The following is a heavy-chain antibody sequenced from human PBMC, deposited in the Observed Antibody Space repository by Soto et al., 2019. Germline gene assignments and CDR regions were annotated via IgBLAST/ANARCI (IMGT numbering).Heavy chain of an antibody. D-gene: IGHD3-10*01. CDR1: GGSISSYY. CDR3: ARGPGDYYGSGSCNPYYYYYGMDV. CDR2: IYYSGTT. Sequence: SETLSLTCTVSGGSISSYYWSWIRQPPGKGLEWIGYIYYSGTTNYNHSRKSRVTISVDTSKNQFSLKLSSVTAADMAVYYCARGPGDYYGSGSCNPYYYYYGMDVGGQGTTVTVSS. J-gene: IGHJ6*02. V-gene: IGHV4-59*01.